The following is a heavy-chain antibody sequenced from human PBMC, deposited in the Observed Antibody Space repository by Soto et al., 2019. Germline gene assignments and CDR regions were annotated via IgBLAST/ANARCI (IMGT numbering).Heavy chain of an antibody. Sequence: VQLLESGVGLVQPEGSLRLSCAASGFTFTSYAMGWVRQAPGKGLVWASVISSGGSTYYADSVRGRFTISRDNPEDTLSLQMPSLRAEDTAVYYCAKRRGAGGHFDYGGQGALVTVSS. CDR1: GFTFTSYA. J-gene: IGHJ4*02. D-gene: IGHD2-15*01. V-gene: IGHV3-23*01. CDR2: ISSGGST. CDR3: AKRRGAGGHFDY.